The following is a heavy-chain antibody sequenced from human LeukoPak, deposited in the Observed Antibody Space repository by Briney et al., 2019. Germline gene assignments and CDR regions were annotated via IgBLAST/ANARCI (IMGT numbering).Heavy chain of an antibody. Sequence: GGSLRLSCAASGFTFSRYAMNWVRQAPGKGPEWVSLIRGSGGTIYYADSVRGRFTISRDNSKNTLYLQMNSLRAEDTAVYYCAKFNGGDQWLSSDAVDYWGQGTLVTVSS. D-gene: IGHD6-19*01. CDR3: AKFNGGDQWLSSDAVDY. CDR1: GFTFSRYA. CDR2: IRGSGGTI. J-gene: IGHJ4*02. V-gene: IGHV3-23*01.